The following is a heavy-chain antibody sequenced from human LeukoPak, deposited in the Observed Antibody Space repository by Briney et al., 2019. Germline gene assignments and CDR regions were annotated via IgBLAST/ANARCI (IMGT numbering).Heavy chain of an antibody. V-gene: IGHV1-58*01. CDR1: GFTFTSSA. Sequence: SVKVSCKASGFTFTSSAVQWVRQARGQRLEWIGWIVVGSGNTNYAQKFQERVTITRDMSTSTAYMELSSLRSEDTGVYYCARDYYDFWSGYYTGRLHNWFDPWGQGTLVTVSS. CDR3: ARDYYDFWSGYYTGRLHNWFDP. CDR2: IVVGSGNT. D-gene: IGHD3-3*01. J-gene: IGHJ5*02.